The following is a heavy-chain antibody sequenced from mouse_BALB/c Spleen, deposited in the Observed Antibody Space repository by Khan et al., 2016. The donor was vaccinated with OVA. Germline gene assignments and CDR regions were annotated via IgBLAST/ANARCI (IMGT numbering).Heavy chain of an antibody. D-gene: IGHD2-3*01. J-gene: IGHJ2*01. V-gene: IGHV5-9-3*01. CDR1: RFTFSSYA. CDR3: ARQGGIYDGPFDY. CDR2: ISSGGGFT. Sequence: EVALVESGGGLVKPGGSLKLSCAASRFTFSSYAMSWVRQTPEKRLEWVATISSGGGFTYYPDSMKGRFTISRDNAKNTLYLQMSSLRSEDTAMYYCARQGGIYDGPFDYWGQGTTLTVSS.